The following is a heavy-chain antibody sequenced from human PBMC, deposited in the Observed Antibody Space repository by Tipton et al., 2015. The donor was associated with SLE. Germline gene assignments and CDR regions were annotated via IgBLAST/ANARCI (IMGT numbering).Heavy chain of an antibody. J-gene: IGHJ3*01. CDR1: AGSISTYY. CDR2: IDYSGST. D-gene: IGHD2-8*01. Sequence: LRLSCTVSAGSISTYYWSWIRQPPEKGLEWIGYIDYSGSTNYDPSLKSRVTMSIDTSKNQFSLKLTSVTAADTAVYYCARDGALIDVFDVWGQGKMVTVSS. CDR3: ARDGALIDVFDV. V-gene: IGHV4-59*01.